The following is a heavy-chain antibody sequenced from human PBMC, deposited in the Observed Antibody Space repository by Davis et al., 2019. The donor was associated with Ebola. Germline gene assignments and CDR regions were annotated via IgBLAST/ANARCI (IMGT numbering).Heavy chain of an antibody. J-gene: IGHJ3*02. CDR3: ARGRRRAFDI. V-gene: IGHV4-34*01. CDR1: GGSFSGYY. Sequence: PSETLSLTCAVYGGSFSGYYWSWIRQPPGKGLEWIGEINHSGSTNYNPSLKSRVTISVDTSKNQFSLKLSSVTAADTAVYYCARGRRRAFDIWGQGTMVTVSS. CDR2: INHSGST.